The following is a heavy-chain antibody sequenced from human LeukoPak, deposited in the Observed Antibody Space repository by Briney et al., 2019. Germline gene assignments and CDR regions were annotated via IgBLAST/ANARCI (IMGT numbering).Heavy chain of an antibody. CDR1: GFTFSSYS. V-gene: IGHV3-21*01. CDR2: ISSSSSYI. J-gene: IGHJ5*02. Sequence: GGSLRLSCAASGFTFSSYSMNWVRQAPGKGLEWVSSISSSSSYIYYADSVKGRFTISRDNSKNSLYLQMNSLRAEDTAVYYCARTGREYQLLWWFDPWGQGTLVTVSS. CDR3: ARTGREYQLLWWFDP. D-gene: IGHD2-2*01.